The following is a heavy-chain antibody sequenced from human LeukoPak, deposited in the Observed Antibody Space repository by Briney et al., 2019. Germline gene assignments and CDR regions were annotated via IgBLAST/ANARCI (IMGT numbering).Heavy chain of an antibody. CDR1: GGTFSSYA. CDR3: ARDYGDYAVFDY. CDR2: IIPIFGTA. D-gene: IGHD4-17*01. J-gene: IGHJ4*02. V-gene: IGHV1-69*05. Sequence: GASVKVSCKASGGTFSSYAISWVRQAPGQGLEWMGGIIPIFGTANYAQKFQGRVTITTDESTSTAYMELSSLRSEDTAVYYCARDYGDYAVFDYWGQGTLVTVSS.